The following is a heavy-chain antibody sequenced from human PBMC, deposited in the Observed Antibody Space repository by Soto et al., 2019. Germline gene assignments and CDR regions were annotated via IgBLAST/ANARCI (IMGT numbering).Heavy chain of an antibody. J-gene: IGHJ6*02. V-gene: IGHV1-18*01. CDR3: ARVGGNYYESHGMDV. Sequence: ASVKVSCKASGYTFTSYGISWLLQAPGQGLEWMGWISAYNGNTNYAQKLQGRVTMTTDTSTSTAYMELRSLRSDDTAVYYCARVGGNYYESHGMDVWGQGTTVTVSS. CDR2: ISAYNGNT. CDR1: GYTFTSYG. D-gene: IGHD3-22*01.